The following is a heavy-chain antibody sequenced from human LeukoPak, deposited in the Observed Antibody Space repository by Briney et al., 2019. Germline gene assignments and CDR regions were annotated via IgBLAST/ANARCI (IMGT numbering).Heavy chain of an antibody. Sequence: PGGSLRLSCAASGFPFAPFWMTWVRQAPGKGPEFVATMNRDGSEVAYGNSVRGRFTISRDNAKNSLYLQMNSLRAEDTAVYYCARDEGRATNLIDYWGQGTLVTVSS. V-gene: IGHV3-7*01. CDR2: MNRDGSEV. D-gene: IGHD1-26*01. J-gene: IGHJ4*02. CDR3: ARDEGRATNLIDY. CDR1: GFPFAPFW.